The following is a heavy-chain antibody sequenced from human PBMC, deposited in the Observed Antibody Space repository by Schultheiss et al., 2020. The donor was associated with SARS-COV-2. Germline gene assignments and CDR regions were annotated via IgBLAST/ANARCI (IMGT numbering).Heavy chain of an antibody. D-gene: IGHD2-15*01. CDR1: GGPFSGAY. V-gene: IGHV4-34*01. Sequence: SETLSLTCAVYGGPFSGAYWSWIRQHPGKGLEWIGYIYYSGSTNYNPSLKSRVTISVDTSKNQFSLKLSSVTAADTAVYYCARDRIAWWFDPWGQGTWSPSPQ. CDR2: IYYSGST. J-gene: IGHJ5*02. CDR3: ARDRIAWWFDP.